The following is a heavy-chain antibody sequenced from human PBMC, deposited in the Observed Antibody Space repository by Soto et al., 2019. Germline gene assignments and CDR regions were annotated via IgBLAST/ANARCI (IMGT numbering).Heavy chain of an antibody. V-gene: IGHV4-39*01. CDR3: ARLRRDSYGYEWFDP. CDR2: IYYSGST. J-gene: IGHJ5*02. Sequence: SETLSLTCTVSGGSISSSSYYWGWIRQPPGKGLEWIGSIYYSGSTYYNPSLKSRVTISVDTSKNQFSLKLSSVTAADTAVYYCARLRRDSYGYEWFDPWGQGTLVTVSS. D-gene: IGHD5-18*01. CDR1: GGSISSSSYY.